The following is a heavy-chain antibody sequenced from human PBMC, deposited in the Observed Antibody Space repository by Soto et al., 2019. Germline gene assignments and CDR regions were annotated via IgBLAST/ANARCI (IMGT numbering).Heavy chain of an antibody. D-gene: IGHD1-1*01. CDR2: IFPGDSDT. J-gene: IGHJ6*02. Sequence: PGESLKISCKASGFSLNTYWIAWVRQMPGKGLEWMGAIFPGDSDTKYSPSFEGQVTISADRSTSTAYVQWDSLRASDSARYYCARHGNQYRGSGYYYEMDVWGPGTTVTVSS. CDR3: ARHGNQYRGSGYYYEMDV. CDR1: GFSLNTYW. V-gene: IGHV5-51*01.